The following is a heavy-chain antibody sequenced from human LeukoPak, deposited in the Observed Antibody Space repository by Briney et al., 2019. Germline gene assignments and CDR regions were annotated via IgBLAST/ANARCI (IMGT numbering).Heavy chain of an antibody. J-gene: IGHJ4*02. V-gene: IGHV3-30-3*01. CDR3: ARAFWSSGWYSGAY. CDR2: ISYDGSNK. Sequence: GRSLRLSCAASGFTFSSYAMHWVRQAPGKGLEWVAVISYDGSNKYYADSVKGRFTISRDNSKNTLYLQMNSLRAEDTAVYYCARAFWSSGWYSGAYWGQGTLVTVSS. CDR1: GFTFSSYA. D-gene: IGHD6-19*01.